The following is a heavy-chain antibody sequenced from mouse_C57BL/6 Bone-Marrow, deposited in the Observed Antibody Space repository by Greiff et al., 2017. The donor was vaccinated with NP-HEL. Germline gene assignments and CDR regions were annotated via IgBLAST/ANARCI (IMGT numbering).Heavy chain of an antibody. J-gene: IGHJ2*01. CDR1: GFTFSSYG. V-gene: IGHV5-6*01. D-gene: IGHD1-1*01. Sequence: EVQGVESGGDLVKPGGSLKLSCAASGFTFSSYGMSWVRQTPDKRLEWVATISSGGSYTYYPDSVKGRFTISRDNAKNTLYLQMSRLKSEDTAMYYCARLSSYGNWGQGTTLTVSS. CDR3: ARLSSYGN. CDR2: ISSGGSYT.